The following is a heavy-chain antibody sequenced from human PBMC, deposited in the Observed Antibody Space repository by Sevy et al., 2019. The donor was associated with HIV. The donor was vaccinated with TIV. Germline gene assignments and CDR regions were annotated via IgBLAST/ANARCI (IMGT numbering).Heavy chain of an antibody. D-gene: IGHD3-22*01. V-gene: IGHV3-7*01. J-gene: IGHJ4*02. CDR1: GFTFSSYW. CDR3: ARVYGIYYDSSRYYPYYFDY. CDR2: IKQDGSEK. Sequence: GGSLRLSCAASGFTFSSYWMSWVRQAPGKGLEWVANIKQDGSEKYYVDSVKGRFTISRYNDKNTLYLQMNSLRAEDTAVYYCARVYGIYYDSSRYYPYYFDYWAQGTLVTVAS.